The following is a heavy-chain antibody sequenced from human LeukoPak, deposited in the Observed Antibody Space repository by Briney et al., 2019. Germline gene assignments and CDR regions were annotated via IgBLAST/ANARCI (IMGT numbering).Heavy chain of an antibody. D-gene: IGHD3-9*01. Sequence: PSETLSLTCTVSGGSVSSGSYYWSWIRQPPGKGLEWIGYIYYSGSTNYNPSLKSRVTIPVDTSKNQFSLKLSSVTAADTAVYYCASSYYDILTGYYLVAGLDPWGQGTLVTVSS. CDR1: GGSVSSGSYY. CDR3: ASSYYDILTGYYLVAGLDP. CDR2: IYYSGST. J-gene: IGHJ5*02. V-gene: IGHV4-61*01.